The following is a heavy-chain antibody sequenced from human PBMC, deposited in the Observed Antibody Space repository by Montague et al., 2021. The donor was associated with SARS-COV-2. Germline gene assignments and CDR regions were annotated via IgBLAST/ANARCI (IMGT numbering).Heavy chain of an antibody. CDR2: YPGGNT. D-gene: IGHD4-17*01. V-gene: IGHV4-4*09. CDR3: ASVYTVTYYFDY. Sequence: YPGGNTNYNPSLKIRVTISVYTSNNQFSLKLSSVTAADTAVYYCASVYTVTYYFDYWGRGTRVT. J-gene: IGHJ4*02.